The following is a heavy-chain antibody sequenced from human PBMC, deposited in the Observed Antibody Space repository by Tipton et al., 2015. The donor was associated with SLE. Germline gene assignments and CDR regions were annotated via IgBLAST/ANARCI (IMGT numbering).Heavy chain of an antibody. CDR2: IYTSGST. J-gene: IGHJ3*02. CDR3: ARGGKGAFDI. D-gene: IGHD3-16*01. Sequence: TLSLTCAVSGYSISSGYYWGWIRQPPGKGLEWIGRIYTSGSTNYNPSLKSRVTMSVDTSKNQFSLKLSSVTAADTAVYYCARGGKGAFDIWGQGTMVTVSS. V-gene: IGHV4-38-2*01. CDR1: GYSISSGYY.